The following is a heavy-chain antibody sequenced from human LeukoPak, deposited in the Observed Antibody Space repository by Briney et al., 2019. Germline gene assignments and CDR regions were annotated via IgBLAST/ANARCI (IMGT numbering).Heavy chain of an antibody. Sequence: PGGSLRLSCAASGFILSNHWMTWVRQAPGKGPEWVANVNKDGSEKYYVDSVKGRFTISRDTAKNSLYLQMNNLRAEDTALYYCARNNDMDVWGQGTTVTVSS. V-gene: IGHV3-7*03. CDR1: GFILSNHW. CDR3: ARNNDMDV. CDR2: VNKDGSEK. J-gene: IGHJ6*02. D-gene: IGHD1/OR15-1a*01.